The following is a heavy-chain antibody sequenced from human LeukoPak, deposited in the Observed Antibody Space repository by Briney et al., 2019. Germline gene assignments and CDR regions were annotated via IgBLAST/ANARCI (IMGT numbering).Heavy chain of an antibody. V-gene: IGHV1-69*13. J-gene: IGHJ5*02. CDR1: GGTFSSYA. D-gene: IGHD6-13*01. CDR3: ARGGIAAGNWFDP. CDR2: IIPIFGTA. Sequence: SVKVSCKASGGTFSSYAISWVRQAPGQGLEWMGGIIPIFGTANNAQKFQGRVTITADESTSTAYMELGSLRSEDTAVYYCARGGIAAGNWFDPWGQGTLVTVSS.